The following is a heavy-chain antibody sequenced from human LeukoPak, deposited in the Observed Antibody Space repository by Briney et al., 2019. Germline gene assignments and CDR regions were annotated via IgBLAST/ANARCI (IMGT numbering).Heavy chain of an antibody. CDR2: ISGSGGST. CDR1: GFTFSSYA. D-gene: IGHD3-10*01. CDR3: AKDRYYGSGSYYAYYYYGMDV. V-gene: IGHV3-23*01. J-gene: IGHJ6*02. Sequence: GGSLRPSCAASGFTFSSYAMSWVRQAPGKGLEWVSAISGSGGSTYYADSVKGRFTISRDNSKNTLYLQMNSLRAEDTAVYYCAKDRYYGSGSYYAYYYYGMDVWGQGTTVTVSS.